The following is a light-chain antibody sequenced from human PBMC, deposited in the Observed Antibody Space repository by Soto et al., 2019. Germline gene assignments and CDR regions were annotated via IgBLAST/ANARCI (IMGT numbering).Light chain of an antibody. J-gene: IGKJ4*01. CDR1: QSVSTN. CDR3: QEYDKWPFT. CDR2: DAS. V-gene: IGKV3-15*01. Sequence: EMVMTQSPATLSVSPGERVTLSCRASQSVSTNLAWYQQKPGQAPRLLIYDASTRATGIPARFSGSGSGTEFTLTISSLQSEDFAVFYCQEYDKWPFTFGEGTKVEIK.